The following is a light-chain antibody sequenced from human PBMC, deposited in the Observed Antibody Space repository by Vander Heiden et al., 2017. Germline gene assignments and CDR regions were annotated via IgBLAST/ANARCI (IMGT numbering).Light chain of an antibody. CDR3: QSYDSRVSGSV. CDR1: FSNIGAGYD. V-gene: IGLV1-40*01. Sequence: QSVPTQPPSVSGAPGQRVTISCTGHFSNIGAGYDVHWYQQFPGTPPRLLIYGNIHRPSGVPDRFSGSKSVTSASLAITGLQAEDEAEYFCQSYDSRVSGSVFGGGTKLTVL. CDR2: GNI. J-gene: IGLJ2*01.